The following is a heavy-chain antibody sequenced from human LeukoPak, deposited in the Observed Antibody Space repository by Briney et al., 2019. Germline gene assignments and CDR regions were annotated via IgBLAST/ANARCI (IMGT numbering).Heavy chain of an antibody. CDR3: ARQGPEGYKQPYYYMDV. D-gene: IGHD5-24*01. CDR1: GGSISSYY. CDR2: IYYSGST. V-gene: IGHV4-59*05. J-gene: IGHJ6*03. Sequence: PSETLSLTCTVSGGSISSYYWSWIRQPPGKGLEWIGSIYYSGSTYYNPSLKSRVTISVDTSKNQFSLKLSSVTAADTAVYYCARQGPEGYKQPYYYMDVWGKGTTVTVSS.